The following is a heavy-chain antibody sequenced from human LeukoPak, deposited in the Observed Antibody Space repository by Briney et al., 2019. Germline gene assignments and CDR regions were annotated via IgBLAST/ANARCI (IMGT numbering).Heavy chain of an antibody. J-gene: IGHJ4*02. Sequence: GRSLRLSCAASGFTFDDYAMHWVRQAPGKGLEWVSGISWNSGSIAYADSVKGRFTISRDNAKNSLYLQMNSLRAEDTALYYCAKDRSGWDKTFDHWGQGTLVTVSS. D-gene: IGHD6-19*01. CDR1: GFTFDDYA. CDR2: ISWNSGSI. V-gene: IGHV3-9*01. CDR3: AKDRSGWDKTFDH.